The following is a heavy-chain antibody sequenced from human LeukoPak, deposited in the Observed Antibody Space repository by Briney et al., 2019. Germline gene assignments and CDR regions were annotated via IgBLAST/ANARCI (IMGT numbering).Heavy chain of an antibody. CDR3: ASYYYDSSGYITGDF. CDR1: GFTVGSNY. J-gene: IGHJ4*02. V-gene: IGHV3-53*01. CDR2: IYSGGST. D-gene: IGHD3-22*01. Sequence: GGSLRLSCAASGFTVGSNYMSWVRQAPGKGLEWVSVIYSGGSTYYADSVKGRFTISRDNSKNTLYLQMNSLRAEDTAVYYCASYYYDSSGYITGDFWGQGTLVTVSS.